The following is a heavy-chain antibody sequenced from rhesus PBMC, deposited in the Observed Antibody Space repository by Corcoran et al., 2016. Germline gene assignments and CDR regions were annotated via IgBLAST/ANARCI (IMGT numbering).Heavy chain of an antibody. V-gene: IGHV4-73*01. CDR2: TVGNSAST. CDR3: AREKAGTTCGLDS. Sequence: QVKLQQWGEGLVKPSETLSLTCAVYGGSISGYYYWSWIRPPPGTGLEWIGYTVGNSASTNSNPSLKNRVTISKDTSKNQFSLKLSSVTAADTAVYYCAREKAGTTCGLDSWGQGVVVTVSS. CDR1: GGSISGYYY. J-gene: IGHJ6*01. D-gene: IGHD1-14*01.